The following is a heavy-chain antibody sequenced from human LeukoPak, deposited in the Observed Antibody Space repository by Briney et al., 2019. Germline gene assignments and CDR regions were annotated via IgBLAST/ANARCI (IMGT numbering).Heavy chain of an antibody. CDR1: GFTFSSYG. V-gene: IGHV3-23*01. CDR2: ISGSGGST. J-gene: IGHJ6*03. CDR3: ARGVGATISYYHYYIDV. Sequence: GGSLRLSCAAPGFTFSSYGMSWVRQAPGKGLEWVSAISGSGGSTYYADSVKGRFTISRDNSKNTLYLQMNSLRAEDTAVYYCARGVGATISYYHYYIDVWGKGTTVTVSS. D-gene: IGHD1-26*01.